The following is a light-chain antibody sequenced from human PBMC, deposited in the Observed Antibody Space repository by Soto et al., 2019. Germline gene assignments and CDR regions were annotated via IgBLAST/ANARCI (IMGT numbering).Light chain of an antibody. CDR3: GSYTSSSTPVV. CDR1: SSDIGGYNY. Sequence: QLVLTQPASVSGSPGQSITISCTGTSSDIGGYNYVSWYQHHPGKAPKLMIYAVGDRPSGDSNRFSGSKSGNTASLTISGLQAEDEAVYYCGSYTSSSTPVVFGGGTKITVL. J-gene: IGLJ2*01. V-gene: IGLV2-14*03. CDR2: AVG.